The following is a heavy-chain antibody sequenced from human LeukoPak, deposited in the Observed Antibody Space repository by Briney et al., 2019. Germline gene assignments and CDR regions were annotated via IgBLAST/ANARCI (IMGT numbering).Heavy chain of an antibody. D-gene: IGHD1-26*01. J-gene: IGHJ4*02. Sequence: GSLRLSCAASGFTFSSYAMSWVRQAPGKGLEWVSAISGSGGSTYYADSVKGRFTISRDNSKNTLYLQMNGLRAEDTAVYYCAKDSGSYSTALDYWGQGTLVTVSS. CDR2: ISGSGGST. CDR3: AKDSGSYSTALDY. V-gene: IGHV3-23*01. CDR1: GFTFSSYA.